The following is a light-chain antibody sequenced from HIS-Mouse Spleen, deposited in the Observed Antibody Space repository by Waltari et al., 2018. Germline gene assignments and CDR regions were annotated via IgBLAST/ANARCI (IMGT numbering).Light chain of an antibody. CDR2: DAS. V-gene: IGKV1-33*01. Sequence: DIQMTQSPSSLSASVGDRVTITCQASQDISNYLNGYQQKPGKAPKLLIYDASNLETGDPSRFSGSGSGTDVTFAISSLQPEDIATYYCQQYDNLPWTFGQGTKVEIK. J-gene: IGKJ1*01. CDR1: QDISNY. CDR3: QQYDNLPWT.